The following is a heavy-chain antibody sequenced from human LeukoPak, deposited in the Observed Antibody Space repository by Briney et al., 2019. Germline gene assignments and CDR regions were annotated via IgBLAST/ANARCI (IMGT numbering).Heavy chain of an antibody. CDR2: IYSGGST. V-gene: IGHV3-53*01. CDR1: GFTVSSNY. J-gene: IGHJ4*02. CDR3: ARERSSPYCSSTSCYLEDHFDY. Sequence: GGSLRLSCAASGFTVSSNYMSWVRQAPGKGLEWVSVIYSGGSTYYADSVKGRFTISRDNSKNTLYLQMNSLRAEDTAVYYCARERSSPYCSSTSCYLEDHFDYWGQGTLVTVSS. D-gene: IGHD2-2*01.